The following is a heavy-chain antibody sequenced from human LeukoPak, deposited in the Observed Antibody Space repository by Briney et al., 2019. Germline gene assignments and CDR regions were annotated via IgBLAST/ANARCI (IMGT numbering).Heavy chain of an antibody. V-gene: IGHV4-39*07. CDR2: IYYNGSI. J-gene: IGHJ4*02. CDR3: PSDGYNPIAY. Sequence: AETLSLICTVWRGFISLSSYYWGSVRQPPGKGLEWLGSIYYNGSIYNNPSLKSRVTISVDTSKHQCCLKVSSVSAADTAVYFCPSDGYNPIAYWGQGTLVTVSS. CDR1: RGFISLSSYY. D-gene: IGHD5-24*01.